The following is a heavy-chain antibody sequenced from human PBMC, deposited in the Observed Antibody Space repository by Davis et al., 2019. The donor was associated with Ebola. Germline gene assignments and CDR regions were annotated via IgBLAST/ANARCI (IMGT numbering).Heavy chain of an antibody. V-gene: IGHV4-34*01. D-gene: IGHD6-19*01. CDR1: GGSFSGYY. CDR3: ARGWSPIAVVDY. J-gene: IGHJ4*02. Sequence: PSETLSLTCAVYGGSFSGYYWSWIRQPPGKGLEWIGEINHSGSTNYNPSLKSRVTISVDTSKNQFSLKLSSVTAADTAVYYCARGWSPIAVVDYWGQGTLVTVSS. CDR2: INHSGST.